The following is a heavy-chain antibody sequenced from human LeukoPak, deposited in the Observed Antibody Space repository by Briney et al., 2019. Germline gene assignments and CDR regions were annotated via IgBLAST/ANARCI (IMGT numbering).Heavy chain of an antibody. Sequence: SETLSLTCTVSGGSISSYYWSWIRQPPGKGLEWIGYIYYSGSTNYNPSLKSRVTISVDTSKNQFSLKLSSVTAADTAVYYCARTFSRQLDYWGQGTMVTVSS. CDR2: IYYSGST. V-gene: IGHV4-59*01. CDR1: GGSISSYY. D-gene: IGHD3-3*02. J-gene: IGHJ4*02. CDR3: ARTFSRQLDY.